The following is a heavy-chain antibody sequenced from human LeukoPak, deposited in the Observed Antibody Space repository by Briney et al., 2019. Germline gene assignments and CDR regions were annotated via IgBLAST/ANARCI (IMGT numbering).Heavy chain of an antibody. CDR1: GYSISSGYY. D-gene: IGHD6-13*01. V-gene: IGHV4-38-2*02. Sequence: SETLSLTCTVSGYSISSGYYWGWIRQPPGKGLEWIGSIYHSGSTYYNPSLKSRVTITVDTSKNQFSLKLSSVTAADTAVYYCAREGSTYYSSSPDYWGQGTLVTVSS. J-gene: IGHJ4*02. CDR2: IYHSGST. CDR3: AREGSTYYSSSPDY.